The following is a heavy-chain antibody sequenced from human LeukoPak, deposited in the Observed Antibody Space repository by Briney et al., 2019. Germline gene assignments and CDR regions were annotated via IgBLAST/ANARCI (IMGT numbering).Heavy chain of an antibody. J-gene: IGHJ4*02. D-gene: IGHD1-26*01. CDR1: GFTFTSYS. V-gene: IGHV3-23*01. CDR3: AKKAQYNGNYPLDY. Sequence: GGSLRLSCAASGFTFTSYSMSWVRQAPGKGLEWVSGTSDRGDYTYYADSVKGRFTISRDNSKNTLYLQMSSLRAEDTALYFCAKKAQYNGNYPLDYWGQGTLVTVSS. CDR2: TSDRGDYT.